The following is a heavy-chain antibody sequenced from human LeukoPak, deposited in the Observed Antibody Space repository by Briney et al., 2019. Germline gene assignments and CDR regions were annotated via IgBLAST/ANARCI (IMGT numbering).Heavy chain of an antibody. D-gene: IGHD2-15*01. V-gene: IGHV3-66*01. Sequence: GRSLRLSCAASGFTVSSNYMSWVRQAPGKGLEWVSVIYSGGSTYYADSVKGRFTISRDNSKNTLYLQMNSLRAEDTAVYYCARIRPLVVVQSDYGMDVWGQGTTVTVSS. CDR3: ARIRPLVVVQSDYGMDV. CDR1: GFTVSSNY. J-gene: IGHJ6*02. CDR2: IYSGGST.